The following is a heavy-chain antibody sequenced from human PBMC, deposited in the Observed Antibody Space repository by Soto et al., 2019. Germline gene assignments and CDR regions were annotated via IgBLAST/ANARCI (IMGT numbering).Heavy chain of an antibody. J-gene: IGHJ5*02. CDR3: ARLFRPSSCLWFDP. V-gene: IGHV5-51*01. CDR2: IYPGDSDT. CDR1: GYSFTSYW. Sequence: GESLKISCKGSGYSFTSYWMGWVRQMNGKGLEWMGIIYPGDSDTRYSPSFQGQVTISADKSISTAYLQWSSLKASDTAMYYCARLFRPSSCLWFDPWGQGTLVTVSS. D-gene: IGHD6-13*01.